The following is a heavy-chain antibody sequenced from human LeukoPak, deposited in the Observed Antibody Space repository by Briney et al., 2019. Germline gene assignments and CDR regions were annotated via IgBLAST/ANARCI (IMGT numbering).Heavy chain of an antibody. CDR2: ISNSGGST. Sequence: GGSLRLSCAASGFSFSTYAMSWVRQAPGKRLEWVSGISNSGGSTYYADSVEGRFTISRDNSKNTLYVQMNSLRAEDAAVYYCAKGFRNLPFDYWGQGTLVTVSS. D-gene: IGHD1-1*01. CDR1: GFSFSTYA. V-gene: IGHV3-23*01. J-gene: IGHJ4*02. CDR3: AKGFRNLPFDY.